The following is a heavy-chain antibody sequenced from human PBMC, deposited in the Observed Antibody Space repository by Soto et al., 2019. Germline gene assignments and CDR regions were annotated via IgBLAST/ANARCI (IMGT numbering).Heavy chain of an antibody. J-gene: IGHJ4*02. Sequence: GGSLRLSCAASGFTFSNYWMHWVRQAPGKGLMWVSRIKTDGSSTNYADSVKGRFTISRDNAKNSLYLQMNSVRAEDTALYYCAKDTGYGSGSYYTAFDYWGQGTLVTVSS. D-gene: IGHD3-10*01. CDR3: AKDTGYGSGSYYTAFDY. V-gene: IGHV3-74*01. CDR1: GFTFSNYW. CDR2: IKTDGSST.